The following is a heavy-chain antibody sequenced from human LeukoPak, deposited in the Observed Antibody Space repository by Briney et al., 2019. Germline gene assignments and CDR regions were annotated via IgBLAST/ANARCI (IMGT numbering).Heavy chain of an antibody. Sequence: SETLSLTCSVSGDSSAIYYWSWIRQPPGKGLEWIGYISYSGSPYYNPSLKSRVTMSVDTSKNQFSLKLSSVTAADTAVYYCARRKGCSGGSCYGDTFDYWGQGTLVTVSS. J-gene: IGHJ4*02. CDR2: ISYSGSP. CDR1: GDSSAIYY. D-gene: IGHD2-15*01. CDR3: ARRKGCSGGSCYGDTFDY. V-gene: IGHV4-59*08.